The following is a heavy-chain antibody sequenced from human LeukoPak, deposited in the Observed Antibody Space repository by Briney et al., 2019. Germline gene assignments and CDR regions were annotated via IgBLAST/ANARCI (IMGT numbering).Heavy chain of an antibody. D-gene: IGHD3-10*01. V-gene: IGHV1-69*04. Sequence: ASVKVSCKASGGTFSSYAISWVRQAPGQGLEWMGRIIPILGIANYAQKFQGRVTITADKSTSTAYMELSSLRSEDTAAYYCARDLWFGESESGWFDPWGQGTLVTVSS. CDR1: GGTFSSYA. CDR3: ARDLWFGESESGWFDP. J-gene: IGHJ5*02. CDR2: IIPILGIA.